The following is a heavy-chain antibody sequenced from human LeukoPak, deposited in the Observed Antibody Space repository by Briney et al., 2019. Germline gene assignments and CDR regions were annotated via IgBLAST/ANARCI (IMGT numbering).Heavy chain of an antibody. CDR3: ARERRHIKNRWFDP. CDR1: GGSISSSSYY. V-gene: IGHV4-39*07. J-gene: IGHJ5*02. D-gene: IGHD2-21*01. Sequence: SETLSLTCTVSGGSISSSSYYWGWIRQPPGKGLEWIGSIYYSGSTYYNPSLKSRVTISVDTSKNQFSLKLSSVTAADTAVYYCARERRHIKNRWFDPWGQGTLVTVSS. CDR2: IYYSGST.